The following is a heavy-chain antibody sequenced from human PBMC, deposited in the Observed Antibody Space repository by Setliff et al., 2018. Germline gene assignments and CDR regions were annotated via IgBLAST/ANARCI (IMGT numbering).Heavy chain of an antibody. CDR3: ARGRHPPWSGYPYYYMDV. CDR1: GYSFTSYP. CDR2: INTNTGNP. Sequence: ASVKVSCKASGYSFTSYPMTWVRQAPGQGLEWLGWINTNTGNPTYAQGFTGRFVFSLDTSVSTAYLQISSLQAEDTAVYYCARGRHPPWSGYPYYYMDVWGKGTTVTVSS. J-gene: IGHJ6*03. V-gene: IGHV7-4-1*02. D-gene: IGHD3-3*01.